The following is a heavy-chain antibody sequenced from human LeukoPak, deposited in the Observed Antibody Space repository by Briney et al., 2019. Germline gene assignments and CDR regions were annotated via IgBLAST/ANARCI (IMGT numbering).Heavy chain of an antibody. CDR1: GSSISSYY. J-gene: IGHJ4*02. V-gene: IGHV4-59*01. CDR2: IYYSGST. Sequence: SETLSLTCTVSGSSISSYYWSWIRQSPGKGLEWIGYIYYSGSTNYNPSLKSRVTISVDTSKSQFSLKLSTVTAADTAVYYCARGWASGSYFPYWGQGALVTVSS. CDR3: ARGWASGSYFPY. D-gene: IGHD1-26*01.